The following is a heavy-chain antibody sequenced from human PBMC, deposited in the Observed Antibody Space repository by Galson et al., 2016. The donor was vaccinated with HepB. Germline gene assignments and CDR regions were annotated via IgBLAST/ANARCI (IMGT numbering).Heavy chain of an antibody. CDR2: ISSSSSNI. CDR1: GFTFSGFT. J-gene: IGHJ6*02. CDR3: VRYHKEAAPGTYYYYGMDV. V-gene: IGHV3-21*01. Sequence: SLRLSCAASGFTFSGFTINWVRQAPGKGLEWVSSISSSSSNIYYADSAKGRFTISRDNAKNSLSLQMNSLRAEDTAVYHCVRYHKEAAPGTYYYYGMDVWGQGTTVTVSS. D-gene: IGHD6-13*01.